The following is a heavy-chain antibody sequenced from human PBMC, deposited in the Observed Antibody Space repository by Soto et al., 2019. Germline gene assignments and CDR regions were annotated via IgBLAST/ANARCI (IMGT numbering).Heavy chain of an antibody. V-gene: IGHV3-23*01. CDR1: GFSFSSYA. D-gene: IGHD2-15*01. CDR3: AKSGGAFVVVVGATSWKYGLDV. J-gene: IGHJ6*02. CDR2: ISSSGDST. Sequence: EGQLLESGGGLIQPGGSLRLSCAASGFSFSSYAMNWVRQAPGRGLEWVSGISSSGDSTSLADSVKGRFAISRDNSKNTLYLQMSSLRGEDTAVYYCAKSGGAFVVVVGATSWKYGLDVWGQGTTVTV.